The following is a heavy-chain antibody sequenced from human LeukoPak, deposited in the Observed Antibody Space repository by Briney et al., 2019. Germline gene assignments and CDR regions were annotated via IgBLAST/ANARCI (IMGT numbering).Heavy chain of an antibody. Sequence: PGGSLRLSCAASGFYVYNFNMNWVRQAPGKGLEWVSVIYRGGRTDYADSVMGRFFISRDNSKITLDLQMNSLRPDDTAVYYCVRDLYGGNTGGDSWGQGTLVTVSS. V-gene: IGHV3-66*02. J-gene: IGHJ4*02. D-gene: IGHD4-23*01. CDR2: IYRGGRT. CDR3: VRDLYGGNTGGDS. CDR1: GFYVYNFN.